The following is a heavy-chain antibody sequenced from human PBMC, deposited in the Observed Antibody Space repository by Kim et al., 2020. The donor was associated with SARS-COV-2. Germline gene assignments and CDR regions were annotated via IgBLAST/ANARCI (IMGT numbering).Heavy chain of an antibody. CDR1: GFTFSSYG. CDR3: ARGGSYGSGTRFDY. V-gene: IGHV3-33*01. D-gene: IGHD3-10*01. J-gene: IGHJ4*02. Sequence: GGSLRLSCAASGFTFSSYGMHWVRQAPGKGLEWVAVIWYDGSNKYYADSVKGRFTISRDNSKNTLYLQMNSLRAEDTAVYYCARGGSYGSGTRFDYWGQGTLVTVSS. CDR2: IWYDGSNK.